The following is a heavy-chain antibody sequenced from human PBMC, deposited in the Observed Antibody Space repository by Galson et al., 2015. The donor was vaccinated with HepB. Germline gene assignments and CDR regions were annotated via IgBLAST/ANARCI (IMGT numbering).Heavy chain of an antibody. CDR1: GYTLTELS. CDR2: FDTEDGET. V-gene: IGHV1-24*01. Sequence: SVKVSCKVSGYTLTELSMHWVRQAPGKGLGWMGGFDTEDGETIYAQKFQGRVTMTEDTSTDTAYMELSSLRSEDTAVYYCATAHPMVQGVTQVYYYYYMDVWGKGTTVTVSS. CDR3: ATAHPMVQGVTQVYYYYYMDV. D-gene: IGHD3-10*01. J-gene: IGHJ6*03.